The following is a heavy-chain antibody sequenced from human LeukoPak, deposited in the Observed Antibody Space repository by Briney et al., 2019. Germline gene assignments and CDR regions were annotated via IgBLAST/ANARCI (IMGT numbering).Heavy chain of an antibody. D-gene: IGHD3-10*01. V-gene: IGHV3-53*01. CDR1: GFTVSSNY. CDR2: IYSGGTT. Sequence: GGSLRLSCAASGFTVSSNYMSWVRQAPGKGLEWVSIIYSGGTTYYADSVKGRFTISRDNSKNTLYLQMNSLRAEDTAVYYCARDNPTYYYGSGSYIYWGQGTLVTASS. CDR3: ARDNPTYYYGSGSYIY. J-gene: IGHJ4*02.